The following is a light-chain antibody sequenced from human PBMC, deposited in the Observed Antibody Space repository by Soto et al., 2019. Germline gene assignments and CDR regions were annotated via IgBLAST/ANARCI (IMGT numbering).Light chain of an antibody. CDR3: QQYNNWRRT. Sequence: EIVMTQSPATLSVSPGERATLSCRASQSVSGNLAAYQRKPGQPPRLLIYGASTRVTAIPDRFSGSGSGTDFTLTISSLQSEDFAVYYCQQYNNWRRTFGQGTKLEIK. J-gene: IGKJ1*01. CDR2: GAS. CDR1: QSVSGN. V-gene: IGKV3-15*01.